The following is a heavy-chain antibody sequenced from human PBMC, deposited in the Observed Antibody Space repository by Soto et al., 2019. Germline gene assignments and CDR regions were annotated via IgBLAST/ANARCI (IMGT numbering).Heavy chain of an antibody. CDR1: GGSVSSGSYY. D-gene: IGHD3-16*02. CDR2: MSYSGTT. V-gene: IGHV4-61*01. CDR3: ATSVGELSKRMDV. J-gene: IGHJ6*02. Sequence: QVQLQESGPGLVKASETLSLTCTVSGGSVSSGSYYWTWIRQPPGKGLEWIGYMSYSGTTNYNPSRKTRVTISVDTSKNQFSLKLSSVTAADTALYYCATSVGELSKRMDVWGQGTTVTVSS.